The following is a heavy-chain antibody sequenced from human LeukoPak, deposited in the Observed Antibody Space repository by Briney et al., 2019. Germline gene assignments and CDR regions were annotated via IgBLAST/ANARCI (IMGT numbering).Heavy chain of an antibody. CDR1: GFTVSSNY. J-gene: IGHJ4*02. D-gene: IGHD3-16*01. V-gene: IGHV3-53*01. CDR3: ARDLSYVDNYYDY. Sequence: GGSLRLSCAASGFTVSSNYMSWVRQAPGEGLEWVSVIYSGGSTYYADSVKGRFTISRDNSKNTLYLQMNSLRAEDTAAYYCARDLSYVDNYYDYWGQGTLVTVSS. CDR2: IYSGGST.